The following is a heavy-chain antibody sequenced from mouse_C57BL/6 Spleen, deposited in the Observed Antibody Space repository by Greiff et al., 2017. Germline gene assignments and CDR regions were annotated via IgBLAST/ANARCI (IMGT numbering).Heavy chain of an antibody. CDR1: GFSLTSYG. V-gene: IGHV2-6-1*01. CDR2: IWSDGST. J-gene: IGHJ4*01. Sequence: VKLQESGPGLVAPSQSLSITCTVSGFSLTSYGVHWVRQPPGKGLEWLEVIWSDGSTTSNSALKSRLSISKDNSKNQVFLKMNSLQTDDTAMYYCARHAPLTTVVAPYAMDYWGQGTSVTVSS. CDR3: ARHAPLTTVVAPYAMDY. D-gene: IGHD1-1*01.